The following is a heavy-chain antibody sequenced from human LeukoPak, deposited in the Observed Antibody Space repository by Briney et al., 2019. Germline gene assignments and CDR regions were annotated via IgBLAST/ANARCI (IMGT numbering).Heavy chain of an antibody. V-gene: IGHV4-34*01. D-gene: IGHD1-26*01. CDR2: INHSGST. J-gene: IGHJ4*02. Sequence: SETLSLTCAVYGGSFSGYYWSWIRQPPGKGLEWMGEINHSGSTNYNPSLKSRVTISVDTSKNQFSLKRGSVTAADTAVYYCARGIPPPVGATDYWGQGTLVTHSS. CDR1: GGSFSGYY. CDR3: ARGIPPPVGATDY.